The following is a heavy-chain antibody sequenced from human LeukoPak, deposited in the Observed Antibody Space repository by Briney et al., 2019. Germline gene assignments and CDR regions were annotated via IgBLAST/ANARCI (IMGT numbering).Heavy chain of an antibody. J-gene: IGHJ3*01. Sequence: PGGSLRLSCAASGFTFDDYGMSWVSQAPGKGLELVFGINWNGGSTGYADSVKGRFTISRDNAKNSLYLQMSSLRAEDTALYHCARGQQWLVPYGMDVWGQGTMVTVSS. CDR3: ARGQQWLVPYGMDV. D-gene: IGHD6-19*01. CDR1: GFTFDDYG. V-gene: IGHV3-20*01. CDR2: INWNGGST.